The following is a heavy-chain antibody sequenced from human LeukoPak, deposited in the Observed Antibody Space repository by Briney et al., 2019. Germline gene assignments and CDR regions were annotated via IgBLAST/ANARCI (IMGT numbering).Heavy chain of an antibody. D-gene: IGHD5-12*01. CDR2: ISIYNGKT. J-gene: IGHJ4*02. V-gene: IGHV1-18*01. CDR3: AKVISVATGKYYFDY. Sequence: ASVKVSCKASGYIFTSYGISWVRQAPGQELEWMGWISIYNGKTNYAQKFRGRVTMTTDTSTSTASMELRSLRSDDTAVYYCAKVISVATGKYYFDYWGQGTLVTVSS. CDR1: GYIFTSYG.